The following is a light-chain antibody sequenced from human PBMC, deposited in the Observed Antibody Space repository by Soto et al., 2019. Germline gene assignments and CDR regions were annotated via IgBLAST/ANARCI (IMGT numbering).Light chain of an antibody. Sequence: DIQMTQSPSSLSASVGDRVTIICQASQDSTNYLNWYQQKPGKAPKLLIYDASNLETGVPSRFSGSGSGTHFSFTISSLQPEDIATYYCQQYDNVPFTFGQGTRQEMK. CDR2: DAS. CDR3: QQYDNVPFT. J-gene: IGKJ5*01. CDR1: QDSTNY. V-gene: IGKV1-33*01.